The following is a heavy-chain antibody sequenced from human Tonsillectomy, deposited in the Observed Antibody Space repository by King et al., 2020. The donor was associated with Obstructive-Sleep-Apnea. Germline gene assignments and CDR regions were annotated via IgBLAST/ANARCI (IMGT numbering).Heavy chain of an antibody. CDR3: ARXSFGXXXYIXF. Sequence: VQLVESGGGLVTPGESLXLSCAASGFXXSSYTMNWVRQAPGKGXEXXSXISSSXSYIYCAASGRGRFTISRDNAKNSLYLQMNSLRAEDTAVYYCARXSFGXXXYIXFXXXXXLXXVSS. CDR1: GFXXSSYT. D-gene: IGHD3-10*01. CDR2: ISSSXSYI. J-gene: IGHJ4*01. V-gene: IGHV3-21*01.